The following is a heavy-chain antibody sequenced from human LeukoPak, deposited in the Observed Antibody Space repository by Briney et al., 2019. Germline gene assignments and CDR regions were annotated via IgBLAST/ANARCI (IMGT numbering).Heavy chain of an antibody. CDR1: GGTFSSYA. V-gene: IGHV1-69*13. Sequence: SVKVSCKASGGTFSSYAISWVRQAPGQGLEWIGGIIPIFGTANYAQKFQGRVTITADESTSTAYMELSSLRSEDTAVYYCAVYGSGSYSHAFDIWGQGTMVTVSS. CDR2: IIPIFGTA. J-gene: IGHJ3*02. D-gene: IGHD3-10*01. CDR3: AVYGSGSYSHAFDI.